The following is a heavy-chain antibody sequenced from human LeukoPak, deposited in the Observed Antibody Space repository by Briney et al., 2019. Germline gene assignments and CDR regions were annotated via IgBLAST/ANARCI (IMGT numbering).Heavy chain of an antibody. V-gene: IGHV4-39*01. CDR3: ARLDTRAANAFDI. J-gene: IGHJ3*02. Sequence: PSETLSLTCTVSGGTISSSIHYWVWIRLPPWMGLDWIGSINYSGNTYYKSSLKGRPTISIDTSKSQFSLNLSSVTAADTAVYYCARLDTRAANAFDIWGQGTKVTVSS. CDR1: GGTISSSIHY. CDR2: INYSGNT. D-gene: IGHD2-2*01.